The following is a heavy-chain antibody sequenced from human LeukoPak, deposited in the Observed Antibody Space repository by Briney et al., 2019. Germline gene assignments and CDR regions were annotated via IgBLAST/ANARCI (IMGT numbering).Heavy chain of an antibody. J-gene: IGHJ6*02. D-gene: IGHD6-13*01. CDR1: GLSFSSYA. CDR3: AKDHGSSWTGDYYYGMDV. CDR2: ISYDGSNK. Sequence: GGSLRLSCAASGLSFSSYAMYWVRQAPGKGLEGVAVISYDGSNKFYADSVKGRFTISRDNSKHTLYLQMNSLRAEDTAVYYCAKDHGSSWTGDYYYGMDVWGQGTTVTVSS. V-gene: IGHV3-30-3*01.